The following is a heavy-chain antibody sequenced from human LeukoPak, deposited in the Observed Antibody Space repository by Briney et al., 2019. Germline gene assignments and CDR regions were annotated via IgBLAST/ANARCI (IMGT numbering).Heavy chain of an antibody. V-gene: IGHV3-7*03. CDR2: TNKDGSEK. CDR1: GFIFTDYW. D-gene: IGHD1-1*01. CDR3: VRDGNDGLNDWEY. J-gene: IGHJ1*01. Sequence: GGSLRLSCEASGFIFTDYWMTWARQAPGKGLEWVANTNKDGSEKWYVDSVKGRFTISRNNAKNSLYLQMNSLKAGDTALYYCVRDGNDGLNDWEYWGQGALVTVSS.